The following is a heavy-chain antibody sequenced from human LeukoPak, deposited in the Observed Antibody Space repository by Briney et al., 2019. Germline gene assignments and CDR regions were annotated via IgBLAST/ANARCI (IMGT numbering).Heavy chain of an antibody. CDR2: ISPGGDRT. CDR1: GFTFSTYA. Sequence: GGSLRLSCAASGFTFSTYALSWVRQAPGRGLEWVSAISPGGDRTYYADSVKGRFAISRDNSKNTLYLQMNSLRAEDTAVYYCAKDIGLLRFLEWLSSGGMDVWGQGTTVTVSS. CDR3: AKDIGLLRFLEWLSSGGMDV. D-gene: IGHD3-3*01. V-gene: IGHV3-23*01. J-gene: IGHJ6*02.